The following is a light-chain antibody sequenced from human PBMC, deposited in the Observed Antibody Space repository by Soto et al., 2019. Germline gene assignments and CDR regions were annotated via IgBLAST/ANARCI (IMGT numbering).Light chain of an antibody. CDR1: QTISSW. CDR3: QQANSFPFI. Sequence: DIQMTQSPSTLSASVGDRVIITCRASQTISSWLAWYQQKPGKAPKLLIYKASSLESGVPSRFSDRGSGTDFTLTISSLQPEDFGTYYCQQANSFPFIFAQGTKVDIK. CDR2: KAS. J-gene: IGKJ2*01. V-gene: IGKV1-5*03.